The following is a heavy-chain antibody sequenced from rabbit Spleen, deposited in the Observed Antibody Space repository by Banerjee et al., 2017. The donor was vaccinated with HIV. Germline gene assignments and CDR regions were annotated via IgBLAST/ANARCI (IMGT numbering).Heavy chain of an antibody. V-gene: IGHV1S43*01. CDR1: GFDLSSYYY. D-gene: IGHD3-1*01. CDR2: IYAGSSGST. Sequence: QQQLEESGGGLVKPGGTLTLTCKASGFDLSSYYYMSWVRQAPGKGLELIACIYAGSSGSTSCASWAKGRFAITRSTSLNAVTLQMTSLTAADTATYFCARDLVAAIGWNFNSWGQGTLVTVS. CDR3: ARDLVAAIGWNFNS. J-gene: IGHJ4*01.